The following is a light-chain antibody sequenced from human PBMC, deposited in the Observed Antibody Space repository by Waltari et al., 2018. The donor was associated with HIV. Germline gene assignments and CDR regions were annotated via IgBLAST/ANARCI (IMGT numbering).Light chain of an antibody. CDR1: SSNIGNNY. J-gene: IGLJ2*01. CDR3: GTWDSSLSAGV. Sequence: QSVLTQPPSVSAAPGQKVTLSCSGSSSNIGNNYVSWYQQLPETAPKLLIYDNNKRPSGIPDRFSGSKSGTSATLGITGLQTGDEADYYCGTWDSSLSAGVFGGGTKLTVL. V-gene: IGLV1-51*01. CDR2: DNN.